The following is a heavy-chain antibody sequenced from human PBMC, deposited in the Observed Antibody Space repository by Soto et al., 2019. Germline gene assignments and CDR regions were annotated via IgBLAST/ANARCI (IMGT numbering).Heavy chain of an antibody. CDR2: ISSGSSYK. CDR3: ARASNNYGDYADY. D-gene: IGHD4-17*01. CDR1: GFTFSRYS. J-gene: IGHJ4*02. V-gene: IGHV3-21*01. Sequence: EVQLVESGGGLVKPGGSLRLSCAASGFTFSRYSMNWVRQAPGKGLEWVSFISSGSSYKYYADSVKGRFTISRDNAKNSLYLQMNSLRVEDTDGYYCARASNNYGDYADYWGQGTLVTVSS.